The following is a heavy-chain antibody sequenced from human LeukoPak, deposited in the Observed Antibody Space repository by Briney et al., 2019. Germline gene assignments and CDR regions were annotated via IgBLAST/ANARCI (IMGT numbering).Heavy chain of an antibody. CDR1: GGSISSSY. D-gene: IGHD2-15*01. CDR3: ARRVLAQICSGGSCGNKYWLDP. CDR2: IYYSGST. J-gene: IGHJ5*02. V-gene: IGHV4-59*01. Sequence: SETLSLTCTVSGGSISSSYWSWIRQPPGKGLEWIGCIYYSGSTYYNPSLKSRVTISVDTSKNQFSLKLSSVTTADTAVYYCARRVLAQICSGGSCGNKYWLDPWGQGTLVTVSS.